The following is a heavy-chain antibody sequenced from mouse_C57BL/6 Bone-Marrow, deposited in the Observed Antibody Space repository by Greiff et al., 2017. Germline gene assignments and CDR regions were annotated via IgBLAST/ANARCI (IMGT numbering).Heavy chain of an antibody. V-gene: IGHV5-6*02. Sequence: DVKLVESGGDLVKPGGSLKLSCAASGFTFSSYGMSWVRQTPDKRLEWVATISSGGSYTYYPDSVKGRFTISRDNAKNTLYLQMSSLKSEDTAMYSCARHRGYGSSFAYWGQGTLVTVSA. J-gene: IGHJ3*01. CDR2: ISSGGSYT. D-gene: IGHD1-1*01. CDR1: GFTFSSYG. CDR3: ARHRGYGSSFAY.